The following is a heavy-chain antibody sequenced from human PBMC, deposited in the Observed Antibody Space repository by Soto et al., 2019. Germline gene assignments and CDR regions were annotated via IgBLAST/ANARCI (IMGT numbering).Heavy chain of an antibody. J-gene: IGHJ4*02. CDR2: TYYRSKWYY. Sequence: KQSQTLSLTCAISGDSVSSNSAAWNWIRQSPSRGLEWLGRTYYRSKWYYDYPVSVKSRITINADTSKNQFSLQLNSVTPEDTAVYYCAGGDSSSWYLTFSYWGQGILVTVSS. CDR1: GDSVSSNSAA. CDR3: AGGDSSSWYLTFSY. D-gene: IGHD6-13*01. V-gene: IGHV6-1*01.